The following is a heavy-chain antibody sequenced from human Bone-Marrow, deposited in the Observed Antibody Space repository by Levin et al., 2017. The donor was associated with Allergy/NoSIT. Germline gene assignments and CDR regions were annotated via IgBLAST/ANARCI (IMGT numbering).Heavy chain of an antibody. CDR3: TRRPLYFYGSGSYYRPYYYDGMDV. V-gene: IGHV3-49*04. D-gene: IGHD3-10*01. CDR2: IRSKAYGGTT. J-gene: IGHJ6*02. Sequence: GGSLRLSCTASGFTFGDYAMSWVRQAPGKGLEWVGFIRSKAYGGTTEYAASVKGRFTISRDDSKSIAYLQMNSLKTEDTAVYYCTRRPLYFYGSGSYYRPYYYDGMDVWGQGTTVTVSS. CDR1: GFTFGDYA.